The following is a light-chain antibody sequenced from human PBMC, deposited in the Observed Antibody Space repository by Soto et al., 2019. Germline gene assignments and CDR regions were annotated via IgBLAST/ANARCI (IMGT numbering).Light chain of an antibody. V-gene: IGKV2-28*01. CDR3: IHALETPA. Sequence: EIVVTQSPLSLPVTPGEPASISCTSSQSLLHSNGYTYLDWYLQKPGQSPQILIYLSSHRASGGPDRFRGSRSGTHFTLKISRGEAEYVCFYYCIHALETPAFGQGTRVEIK. CDR1: QSLLHSNGYTY. CDR2: LSS. J-gene: IGKJ1*01.